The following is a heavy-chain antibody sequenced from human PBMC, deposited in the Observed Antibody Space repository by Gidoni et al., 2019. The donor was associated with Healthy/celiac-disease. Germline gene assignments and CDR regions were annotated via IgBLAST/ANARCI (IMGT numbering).Heavy chain of an antibody. J-gene: IGHJ3*02. Sequence: QVQLVQSGAEVKKPGASVKVSCKASGYTFTGYYMHWVRQAPGQGLEWMGWINPNSGGTNYAQKFQGWVTMTRDTSISTAYMELSRLRSDDTAVYYCARDHEYCSGGSCYSGAFDIWGQGTMVTVSS. CDR2: INPNSGGT. CDR1: GYTFTGYY. V-gene: IGHV1-2*04. CDR3: ARDHEYCSGGSCYSGAFDI. D-gene: IGHD2-15*01.